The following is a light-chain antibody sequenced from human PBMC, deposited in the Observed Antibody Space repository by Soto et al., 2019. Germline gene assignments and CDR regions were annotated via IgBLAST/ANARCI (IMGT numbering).Light chain of an antibody. V-gene: IGKV3-20*01. CDR3: HQYSGSPNT. CDR2: CAS. Sequence: EIVLTQSPGTLSLSPGERATLSCRASQSVSNNYLAWYQQTPGQAPRILIYCASSRATDVTDRFSGSGSGTDFTLTITRLEPEDLAVYYCHQYSGSPNTFGQGTKLEIK. J-gene: IGKJ2*01. CDR1: QSVSNNY.